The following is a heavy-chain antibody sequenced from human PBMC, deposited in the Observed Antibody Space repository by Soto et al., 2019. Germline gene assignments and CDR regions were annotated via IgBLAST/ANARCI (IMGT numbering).Heavy chain of an antibody. V-gene: IGHV3-7*03. CDR3: ASRPSYLNYYVVFDY. CDR1: GFPFSSHW. CDR2: INQDGRDK. Sequence: GGSLRLSCAASGFPFSSHWMTWVRQAPGKALEWVANINQDGRDKYYVDSVKGRFTISRDNAKNSLFLQMDSLRVEDTAVYHYASRPSYLNYYVVFDYWGQGSLVTVSS. D-gene: IGHD3-16*01. J-gene: IGHJ4*02.